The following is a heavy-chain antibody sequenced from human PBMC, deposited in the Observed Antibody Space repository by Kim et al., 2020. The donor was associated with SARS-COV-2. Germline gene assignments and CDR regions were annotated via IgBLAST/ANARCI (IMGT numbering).Heavy chain of an antibody. V-gene: IGHV3-30*04. CDR1: GFTFSPYD. CDR2: ISYDGSRK. Sequence: GGSLRLSCAASGFTFSPYDMYWVRQAPGKGLEWVAGISYDGSRKYYADSLKGRFTISRHNYKNKVYVQMNSLRVDDTAIYYCARDNWGFDYWGQGTLVTVSS. D-gene: IGHD7-27*01. CDR3: ARDNWGFDY. J-gene: IGHJ4*02.